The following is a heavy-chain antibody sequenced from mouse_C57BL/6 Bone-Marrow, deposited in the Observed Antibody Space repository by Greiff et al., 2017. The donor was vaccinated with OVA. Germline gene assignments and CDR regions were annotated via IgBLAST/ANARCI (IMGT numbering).Heavy chain of an antibody. Sequence: QVQLQQSGPGLVQPSQSLSITCTVSGFSLTSYGVHWVRQSPGKGLEWLRVIWSGGSTDYNAAFIARLSISKDNSKSQVFFNMNSLHADDTTIYCCASYYGFDYWGRGTTLTVSS. V-gene: IGHV2-2*01. CDR2: IWSGGST. CDR3: ASYYGFDY. CDR1: GFSLTSYG. D-gene: IGHD1-1*01. J-gene: IGHJ2*01.